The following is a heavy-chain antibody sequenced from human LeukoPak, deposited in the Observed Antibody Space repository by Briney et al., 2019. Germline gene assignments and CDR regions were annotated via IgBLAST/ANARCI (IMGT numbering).Heavy chain of an antibody. D-gene: IGHD2-8*02. CDR1: GYTFTVYY. J-gene: IGHJ4*02. CDR2: ISTKRGNT. Sequence: ASVKVSCTPSGYTFTVYYMHWVRQAPGQGLEWMGWISTKRGNTNYAQKLQGRVTLTTETSTSTAYMELRSLRSDDTAVYYCARDVMYAFDYWGLGTLVTVSS. CDR3: ARDVMYAFDY. V-gene: IGHV1-18*04.